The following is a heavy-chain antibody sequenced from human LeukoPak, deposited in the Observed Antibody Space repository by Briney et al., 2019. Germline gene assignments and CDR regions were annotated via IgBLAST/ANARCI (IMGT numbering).Heavy chain of an antibody. V-gene: IGHV1-18*01. CDR2: ISVYNGDT. Sequence: GASVKLSCKASGYIFTSYGISWVRQAPGQGLEWMGWISVYNGDTTYAQELQGRVTLTTDTSTTTAYMELRSLRYDDTAVYYCARDYPVISAPGASDFWGQGTLVTVSS. J-gene: IGHJ4*02. CDR3: ARDYPVISAPGASDF. D-gene: IGHD4-23*01. CDR1: GYIFTSYG.